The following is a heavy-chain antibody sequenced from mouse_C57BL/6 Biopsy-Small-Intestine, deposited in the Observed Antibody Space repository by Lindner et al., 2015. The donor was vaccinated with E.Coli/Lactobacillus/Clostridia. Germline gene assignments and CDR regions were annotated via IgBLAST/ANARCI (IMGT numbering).Heavy chain of an antibody. CDR3: ARSEGSSGFFDY. V-gene: IGHV1-31*01. CDR1: DYSFTTYY. CDR2: IYPYNGLS. D-gene: IGHD3-2*02. J-gene: IGHJ2*01. Sequence: VQLQESGPELVKPGASVKISCKASDYSFTTYYMHWVKQSHGNILDWIGYIYPYNGLSSYNQKFKGKATLTVDKSSSTAYMELRSLTSEDSAVYCCARSEGSSGFFDYWGQGTTLTVSS.